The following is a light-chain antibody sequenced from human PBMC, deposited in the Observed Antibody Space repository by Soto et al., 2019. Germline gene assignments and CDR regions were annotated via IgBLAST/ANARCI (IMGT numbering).Light chain of an antibody. V-gene: IGLV2-23*02. CDR1: SADVGTFNL. CDR3: CSYAGGSTYL. J-gene: IGLJ2*01. CDR2: EVA. Sequence: QSALTQPASVSGSPGQSITISCTGTSADVGTFNLVSWYQQHPGKAPTVIIYEVAERPSGVSNRFSGSKSGITASLTISGLQAEDEADYYCCSYAGGSTYLFGGGTQPTVL.